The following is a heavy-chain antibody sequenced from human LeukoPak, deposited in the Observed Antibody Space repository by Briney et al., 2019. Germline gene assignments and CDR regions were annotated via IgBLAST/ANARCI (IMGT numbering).Heavy chain of an antibody. Sequence: PGGSLRLSCAASGFTFDSYAMTWVRQAPGKGLEWVSSISGGGGITNYADSVKGRFTISRDNAKNSLYLQMNSLRAEDTAVYYCAREIHDYGVAYYFDYWGQGTLVTVSS. CDR3: AREIHDYGVAYYFDY. V-gene: IGHV3-23*01. D-gene: IGHD4-17*01. CDR1: GFTFDSYA. J-gene: IGHJ4*02. CDR2: ISGGGGIT.